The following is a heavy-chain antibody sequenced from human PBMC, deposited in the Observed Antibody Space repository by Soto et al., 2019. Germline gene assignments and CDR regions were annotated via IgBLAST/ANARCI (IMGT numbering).Heavy chain of an antibody. CDR2: IYYSGST. Sequence: QVQLQESGPGLVKPSQTLSLTCTVSGGSLSSVGYYWSWIRQHPGNSLEWSGYIYYSGSTYSNPSLKSRVTISVDTSKNPFALKLSSVTAADTAVYYCARGPATRVRFDYWGQGTMVTVSS. J-gene: IGHJ4*02. D-gene: IGHD5-12*01. V-gene: IGHV4-31*03. CDR3: ARGPATRVRFDY. CDR1: GGSLSSVGYY.